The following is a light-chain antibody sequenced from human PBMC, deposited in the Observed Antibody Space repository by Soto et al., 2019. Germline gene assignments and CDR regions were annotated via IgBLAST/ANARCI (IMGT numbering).Light chain of an antibody. V-gene: IGKV3-15*01. CDR2: GAS. CDR1: PSDSST. CDR3: QQYNNWPPIT. J-gene: IGKJ5*01. Sequence: DIVLTQSPATPSVSPLERATLSCTPSPSDSSTLAWYQQKPGQAPRLLIYGASTRATGFPARFSGSGSGTEFTLTISSLQSEDFAVYYCQQYNNWPPITFGQGTLLEIK.